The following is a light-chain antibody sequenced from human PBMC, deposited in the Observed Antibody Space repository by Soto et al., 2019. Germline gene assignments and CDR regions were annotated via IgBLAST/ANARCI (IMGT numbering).Light chain of an antibody. Sequence: IVLTQSPLSLPVTLGQPASISCRSSEIPVITDGDTLLNWFQQRTGQSPRRLIYRVSNRDFGVPDNVSGRGSGTEFTLKISSVEAEDVAIYYCMQGVRWPYTFGQGNKLEI. V-gene: IGKV2-30*01. CDR2: RVS. CDR3: MQGVRWPYT. CDR1: EIPVITDGDTL. J-gene: IGKJ2*01.